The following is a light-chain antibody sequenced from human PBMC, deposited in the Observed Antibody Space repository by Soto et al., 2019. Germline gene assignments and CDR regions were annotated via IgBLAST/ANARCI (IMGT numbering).Light chain of an antibody. J-gene: IGLJ2*01. Sequence: QSAVTQPPSASGTPGQRVTIACSGSSSNIGRNTVHWYQQLPGTTPKLLIYSNDQRPSGVPDRFSGSKSGSSASLAIRGLQSEDEADYYCAAWDDSLNGVVFGGGTKLTVL. CDR3: AAWDDSLNGVV. CDR1: SSNIGRNT. V-gene: IGLV1-44*01. CDR2: SND.